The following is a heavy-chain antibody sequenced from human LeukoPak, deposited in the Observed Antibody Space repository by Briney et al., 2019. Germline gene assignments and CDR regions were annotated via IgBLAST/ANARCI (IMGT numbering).Heavy chain of an antibody. CDR2: ISYDGSNK. V-gene: IGHV3-30*18. Sequence: GGSLRLSCAASGFTFSSYGMHWVRQAPGKGLEWVAVISYDGSNKYYADSVKGRFTISRDNSKNTLYLQMNSLRAEDTAVYYCAKDRLLWFGEHTYYFDYWGQGTLVTVSS. D-gene: IGHD3-10*01. J-gene: IGHJ4*02. CDR1: GFTFSSYG. CDR3: AKDRLLWFGEHTYYFDY.